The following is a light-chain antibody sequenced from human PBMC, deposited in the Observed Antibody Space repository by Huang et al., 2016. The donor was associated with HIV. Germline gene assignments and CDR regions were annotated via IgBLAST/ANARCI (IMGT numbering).Light chain of an antibody. J-gene: IGKJ5*01. CDR1: QSVGRN. CDR2: DAS. V-gene: IGKV3-11*01. CDR3: QQRDS. Sequence: EIVLTQSPGTLSLSPGERATLSCRASQSVGRNVGWYQQKAGQPPRLVIYDASTRATGIPARFSGSGSGTDFTLTISSLEPEDVAVYYCQQRDSFGQGTRLDIK.